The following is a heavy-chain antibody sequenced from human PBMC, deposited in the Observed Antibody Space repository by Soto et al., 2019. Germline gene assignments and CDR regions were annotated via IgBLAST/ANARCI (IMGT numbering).Heavy chain of an antibody. V-gene: IGHV3-23*01. CDR1: GFTFSSYA. CDR3: ATDVDIVATIPEGNYDYYYYMDV. Sequence: GGSLRLSCAASGFTFSSYAMSWVRQAPGKGLEWVSAISGSGGSTYYADSVKGRFTISRDNSKNTLYLQMNSLRAEDTAVYYCATDVDIVATIPEGNYDYYYYMDVWGKGTTVTVSS. CDR2: ISGSGGST. J-gene: IGHJ6*03. D-gene: IGHD5-12*01.